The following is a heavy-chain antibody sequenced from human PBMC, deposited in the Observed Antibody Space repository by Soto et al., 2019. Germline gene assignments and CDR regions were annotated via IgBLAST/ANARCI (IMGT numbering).Heavy chain of an antibody. Sequence: QVQLQESGPGLVKPSETLSLTCTVSGGSVSSGSYYWSWIRQTPGKGLEWIGYIYYSGSTNYNPPLKSQVTVSVDPSKTQFSMKLRSVTAADTAVYYCAGASGDEYGGNSVGYWGQGTLVTFSS. CDR3: AGASGDEYGGNSVGY. V-gene: IGHV4-61*01. J-gene: IGHJ4*02. CDR2: IYYSGST. D-gene: IGHD4-17*01. CDR1: GGSVSSGSYY.